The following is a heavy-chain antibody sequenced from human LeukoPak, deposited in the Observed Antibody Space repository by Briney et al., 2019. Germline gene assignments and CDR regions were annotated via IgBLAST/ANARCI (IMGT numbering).Heavy chain of an antibody. D-gene: IGHD6-25*01. J-gene: IGHJ4*02. CDR1: GYTFTSYG. CDR3: ARAAGVDIAAAGDFDY. Sequence: ASVKVSCKASGYTFTSYGISWVRQAPGQGLEWMGWISAYNGNTNYAQKLQGRVTMTTDTSTSTAYMELRSLRSDDTAVYYCARAAGVDIAAAGDFDYWGQGTLVTVSS. V-gene: IGHV1-18*01. CDR2: ISAYNGNT.